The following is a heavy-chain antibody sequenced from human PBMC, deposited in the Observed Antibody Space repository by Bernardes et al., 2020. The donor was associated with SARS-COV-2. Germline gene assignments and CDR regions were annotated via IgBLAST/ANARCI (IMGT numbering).Heavy chain of an antibody. V-gene: IGHV4-34*01. Sequence: SETLSLTCAVYGGSFSGYYWSWIRQPPGKGLEWIGEINHSGSTNYNPSLKSRVTISVDTSKNQFSLKLSSVTAADTAVYYCARGGVGGSYWYYFDYWGQGTLVTVSS. D-gene: IGHD1-26*01. CDR3: ARGGVGGSYWYYFDY. CDR1: GGSFSGYY. J-gene: IGHJ4*02. CDR2: INHSGST.